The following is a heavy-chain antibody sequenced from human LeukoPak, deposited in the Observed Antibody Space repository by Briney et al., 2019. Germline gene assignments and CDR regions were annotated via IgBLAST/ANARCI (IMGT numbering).Heavy chain of an antibody. CDR2: ISGSGGST. CDR1: GFTFSSYA. D-gene: IGHD2-15*01. J-gene: IGHJ4*02. V-gene: IGHV3-23*01. CDR3: ATWDSGASGPAVMADN. Sequence: GGSLRLSCAASGFTFSSYAMSWVRQAPGKGLEWVSAISGSGGSTYYADSVKGRFTISRDNSKNTLYLQMNSLRAEDTAVYYCATWDSGASGPAVMADNWGQGTLVTVSS.